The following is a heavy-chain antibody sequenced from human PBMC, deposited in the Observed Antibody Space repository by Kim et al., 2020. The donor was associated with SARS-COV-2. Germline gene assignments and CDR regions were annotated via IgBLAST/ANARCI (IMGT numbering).Heavy chain of an antibody. CDR1: GFTFSSYA. J-gene: IGHJ1*01. CDR2: ISYDGSNK. V-gene: IGHV3-30-3*01. Sequence: GGSLRLSCAASGFTFSSYAMHWVRQAPGKGLEWVAVISYDGSNKYYADSVKGRFTISRDNSKNTLYLLMNSLRAEDTAVYYCARDLRGSYYLGYFQHWG. D-gene: IGHD1-26*01. CDR3: ARDLRGSYYLGYFQH.